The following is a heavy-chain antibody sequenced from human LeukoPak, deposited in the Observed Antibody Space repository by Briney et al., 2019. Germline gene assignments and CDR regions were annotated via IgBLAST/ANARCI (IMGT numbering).Heavy chain of an antibody. Sequence: SVKVSCKASGGTFSSYTISWVRQAPGQGLEWMRRIIPILGIANHAQKFQGRVTITADKSTSTAYMELSSLRSEDTAVYYCARTTTVTREYFQHWGQGTLVTVSS. D-gene: IGHD4-11*01. V-gene: IGHV1-69*02. CDR3: ARTTTVTREYFQH. J-gene: IGHJ1*01. CDR2: IIPILGIA. CDR1: GGTFSSYT.